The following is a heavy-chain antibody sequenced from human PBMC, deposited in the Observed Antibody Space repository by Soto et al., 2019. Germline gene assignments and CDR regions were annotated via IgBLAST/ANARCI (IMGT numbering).Heavy chain of an antibody. CDR1: GASFSGYY. J-gene: IGHJ4*02. Sequence: SETLSLTCAVYGASFSGYYWSWIRQPPGKGLEWIGKINHSGSTNYNPSLKSRVTISVDTSKNQFSLKRGSVTAADTAVYYCARGRTIQLWYFDYWGQGTLVTVSS. D-gene: IGHD5-18*01. CDR3: ARGRTIQLWYFDY. V-gene: IGHV4-34*01. CDR2: INHSGST.